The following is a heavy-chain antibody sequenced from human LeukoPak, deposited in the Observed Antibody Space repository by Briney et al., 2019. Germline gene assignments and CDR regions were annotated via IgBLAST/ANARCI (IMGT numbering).Heavy chain of an antibody. CDR3: ARVRWYSSGWYGSAFFDY. Sequence: GGSLRLSCAASGFTFYRFAMNWVRQAPGKGLEWVPYISSSSSTIYYADSVKGRFTISRDNAKNSLYLQMNSLRAEDTAVYYCARVRWYSSGWYGSAFFDYWGQGTLVTVSS. CDR2: ISSSSSTI. CDR1: GFTFYRFA. J-gene: IGHJ4*02. D-gene: IGHD6-19*01. V-gene: IGHV3-48*01.